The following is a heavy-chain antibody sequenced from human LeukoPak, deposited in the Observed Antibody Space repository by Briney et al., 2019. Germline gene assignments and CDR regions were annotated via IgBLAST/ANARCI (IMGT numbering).Heavy chain of an antibody. J-gene: IGHJ4*02. Sequence: SGGRXAPGKGLQCVSAIIGSGGTTYYPHSVKPRFTISRDNSKNTLYLQMNSLRAEDTAVYYCATQYYWGQGTLVTVSS. CDR2: IIGSGGTT. D-gene: IGHD5-24*01. CDR3: ATQYY. V-gene: IGHV3-23*01.